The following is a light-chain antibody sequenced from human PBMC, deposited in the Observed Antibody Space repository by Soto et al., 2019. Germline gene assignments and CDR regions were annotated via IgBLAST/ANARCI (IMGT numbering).Light chain of an antibody. CDR1: SRDIGAYDL. Sequence: QSALTQPASVSGSPGQSITISCSGTSRDIGAYDLVSWYQQHPGRAPKLMIYVVSNRPSGVSNRFSGSKYANTASLTISGLQADDEAHYFCPSYTSDNRSYVFGTGTKVTVL. CDR3: PSYTSDNRSYV. J-gene: IGLJ1*01. V-gene: IGLV2-14*01. CDR2: VVS.